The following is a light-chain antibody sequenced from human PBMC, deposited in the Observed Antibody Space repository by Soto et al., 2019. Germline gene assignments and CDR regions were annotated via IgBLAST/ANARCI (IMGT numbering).Light chain of an antibody. CDR1: QDIRKF. J-gene: IGKJ4*01. CDR2: GAS. Sequence: DIQMTQSPSSLSASVGDRVTITCRASQDIRKFLAWYQQKAGKAPQVLIYGASALQSGVPSRFSGSGSGTDFTLTISDLQPVDAATYYCQMCDSAHALTFGGGTKVEIK. V-gene: IGKV1-27*01. CDR3: QMCDSAHALT.